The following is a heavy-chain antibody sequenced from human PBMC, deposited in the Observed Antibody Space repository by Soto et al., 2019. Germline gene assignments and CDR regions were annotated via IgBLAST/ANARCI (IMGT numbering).Heavy chain of an antibody. CDR3: LGRFSMRAAILRENTMDV. CDR1: GGSVSSSSYS. Sequence: QLQVEESGPGLVKASETLSLTCAVSGGSVSSSSYSWAWVRQPPGQGLEWIGSLDYTANTLYNQSLGSRLKMFADAAKNHVFLTLSSVTAADTAVYYCLGRFSMRAAILRENTMDVWGQGTTVRVSS. CDR2: LDYTANT. J-gene: IGHJ6*02. D-gene: IGHD6-25*01. V-gene: IGHV4-39*02.